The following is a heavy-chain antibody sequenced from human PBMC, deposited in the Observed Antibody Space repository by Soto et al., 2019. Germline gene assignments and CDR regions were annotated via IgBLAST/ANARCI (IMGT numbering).Heavy chain of an antibody. CDR2: IGGYNGNT. D-gene: IGHD3-10*01. V-gene: IGHV1-18*01. Sequence: KVSCKASGYTSATYDISWVRQAPGQGLEWMGWIGGYNGNTEYAQKHQARVTLTTDTSTSTAYMELRNLRSDDTAVYYCARFVYGSGTYLAYWGQGTLVTVSS. CDR3: ARFVYGSGTYLAY. J-gene: IGHJ4*02. CDR1: GYTSATYD.